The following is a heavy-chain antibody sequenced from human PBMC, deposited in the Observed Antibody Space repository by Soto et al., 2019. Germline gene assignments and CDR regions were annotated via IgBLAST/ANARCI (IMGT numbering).Heavy chain of an antibody. CDR2: IKSKTDGGTT. CDR3: TTGKVVPAAIPVPPMDV. Sequence: EVQLVESGGGLVKPGGSLRLSCAASGFTFSNAWMSWVRQAPGKGLEWVGRIKSKTDGGTTDYAAPVKGRFTISRDDSKNTLYLQMNSLKTEDTAVYYCTTGKVVPAAIPVPPMDVWGKGTTVTVSS. CDR1: GFTFSNAW. J-gene: IGHJ6*03. D-gene: IGHD2-2*01. V-gene: IGHV3-15*01.